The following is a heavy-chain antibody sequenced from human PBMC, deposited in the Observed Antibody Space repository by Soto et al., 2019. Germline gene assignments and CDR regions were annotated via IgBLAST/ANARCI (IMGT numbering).Heavy chain of an antibody. J-gene: IGHJ4*02. D-gene: IGHD1-26*01. V-gene: IGHV3-73*01. CDR2: IRSKANNYAT. CDR1: GYTFSDSA. CDR3: ARLWSAREPNCDC. Sequence: PGGSLRLSCAASGYTFSDSAMHWVRQASWKGLEWVGRIRSKANNYATVYAASVKGRFTISRDDSKNTAYLQMNSLKTEDTAVYYCARLWSAREPNCDCWGEENMVTVSS.